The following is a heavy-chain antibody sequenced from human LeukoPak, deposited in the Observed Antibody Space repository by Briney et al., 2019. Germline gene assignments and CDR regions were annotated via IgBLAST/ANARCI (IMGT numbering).Heavy chain of an antibody. D-gene: IGHD6-13*01. CDR2: INPNSGGT. CDR1: GYTFTGYY. V-gene: IGHV1-2*02. J-gene: IGHJ6*03. Sequence: GASVKVSCKASGYTFTGYYMHWVRQAPGQGLEWMGWINPNSGGTNYAQKFQGRVTMTRDTSISTAYMELSRLRSEDTAVYYCARGNRQLVRYYYYYMDVWGKGTTVTISS. CDR3: ARGNRQLVRYYYYYMDV.